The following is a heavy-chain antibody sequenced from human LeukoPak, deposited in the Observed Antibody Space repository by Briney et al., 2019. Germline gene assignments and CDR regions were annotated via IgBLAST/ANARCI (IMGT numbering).Heavy chain of an antibody. CDR1: GFTFSSYS. D-gene: IGHD3-10*01. Sequence: GGSLRLSCAASGFTFSSYSMNWVRQAPGKGLEWVSYISSSSSTIYYADSVKGRFTISRDNAKNSLYLQMNSLRAEDTAVYYCARGGPIYGSGSWLDYWGQGTLVTVSS. V-gene: IGHV3-48*04. CDR3: ARGGPIYGSGSWLDY. J-gene: IGHJ4*02. CDR2: ISSSSSTI.